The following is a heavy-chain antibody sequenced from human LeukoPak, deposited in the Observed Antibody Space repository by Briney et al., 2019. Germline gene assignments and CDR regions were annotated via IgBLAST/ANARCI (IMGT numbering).Heavy chain of an antibody. CDR2: ISGSGGST. D-gene: IGHD5-18*01. Sequence: GGSLRLSCAASGFTFSSYAMSWVRQAPGKGLEWVSAISGSGGSTYYADSVKGRFTISRDNSKNTLYLQMNSLRAEDTAVYYCAKGGVDTAMATVYYYYGMDVWGQGTTVTVSS. CDR1: GFTFSSYA. V-gene: IGHV3-23*01. CDR3: AKGGVDTAMATVYYYYGMDV. J-gene: IGHJ6*02.